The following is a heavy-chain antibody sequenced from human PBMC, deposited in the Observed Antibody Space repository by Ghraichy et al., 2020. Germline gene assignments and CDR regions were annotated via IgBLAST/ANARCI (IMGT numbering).Heavy chain of an antibody. CDR3: ARMRGDSSSSRATLRWFDP. D-gene: IGHD6-6*01. CDR2: ISAYNGNT. CDR1: GYTFTSYG. Sequence: ASVKVSCKASGYTFTSYGISWVRQAPGQGLEWMGWISAYNGNTNYAQKLQGRVTMTTDTSTSTAYMELRSLRSDDTAVYYCARMRGDSSSSRATLRWFDPWGQGTLVTVSS. V-gene: IGHV1-18*01. J-gene: IGHJ5*02.